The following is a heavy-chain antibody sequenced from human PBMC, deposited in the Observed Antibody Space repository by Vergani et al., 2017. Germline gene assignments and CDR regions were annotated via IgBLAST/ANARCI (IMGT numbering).Heavy chain of an antibody. J-gene: IGHJ6*03. CDR2: IKHSGST. CDR3: ARVQELYDFWSGYRIRYYYYMDV. CDR1: GGSFSGYY. V-gene: IGHV4-34*01. D-gene: IGHD3-3*01. Sequence: QVQLQQWGAGLLKPSETLSLTCAVYGGSFSGYYWSWIRQPPGKGLEWIGEIKHSGSTNYNPSLKSRVTISVDTSKNQCSLKLSFVTAADTAVYYCARVQELYDFWSGYRIRYYYYMDVWGKGTTVTVSS.